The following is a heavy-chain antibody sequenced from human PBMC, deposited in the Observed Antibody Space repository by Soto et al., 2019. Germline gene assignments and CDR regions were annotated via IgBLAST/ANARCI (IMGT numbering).Heavy chain of an antibody. V-gene: IGHV3-7*01. CDR3: AGRNAMDV. CDR2: IKQDGSEK. J-gene: IGHJ6*02. CDR1: GFTFSSYW. Sequence: EVQLVESGGGLVQPGGSLRLSCAASGFTFSSYWINWVRQAPGKGLEWVANIKQDGSEKYYMDSVKGRFTISRDNASNLLYLQMNSLRAEDTALYYCAGRNAMDVWGQGTTVTVSS.